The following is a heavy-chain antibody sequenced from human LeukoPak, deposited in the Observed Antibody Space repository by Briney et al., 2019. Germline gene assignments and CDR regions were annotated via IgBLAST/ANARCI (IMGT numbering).Heavy chain of an antibody. CDR3: AKAFPPYDSSGYYLDY. J-gene: IGHJ4*02. D-gene: IGHD3-22*01. CDR1: GFTFSSYA. Sequence: GGSLRPSCAASGFTFSSYAMHWVRQAPGKGLEYVSAISSNGGSTYYANSVKGRFTISRDNSKNTLYLQMNSLRAEDTAVYYCAKAFPPYDSSGYYLDYWGQGTLVTVSS. V-gene: IGHV3-64*01. CDR2: ISSNGGST.